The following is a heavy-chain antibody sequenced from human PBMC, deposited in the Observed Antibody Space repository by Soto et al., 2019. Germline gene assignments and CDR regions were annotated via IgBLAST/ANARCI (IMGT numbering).Heavy chain of an antibody. V-gene: IGHV1-8*01. CDR2: MNPNSGNT. J-gene: IGHJ4*02. D-gene: IGHD5-12*01. CDR1: GYTFTSYD. CDR3: ARDLGSGYEPGDY. Sequence: ASVKVSCKASGYTFTSYDINWVRQATGQGLEWMGWMNPNSGNTGYAQKFQGRVTMTRNTSISTAYMELSNLRSDDTAIYYCARDLGSGYEPGDYWGQGTQVTVSS.